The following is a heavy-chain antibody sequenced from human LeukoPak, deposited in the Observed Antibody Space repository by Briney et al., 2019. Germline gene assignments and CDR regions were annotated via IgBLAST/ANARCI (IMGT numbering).Heavy chain of an antibody. CDR1: GFTFSSYG. CDR3: AKSIDSSGYYSFFDY. CDR2: ISYYGSNK. J-gene: IGHJ4*02. Sequence: GGSLRLSCAASGFTFSSYGMHWVRQAPGKGLEWVAVISYYGSNKDYADSVKGRFTISRDNSKNTLYLQMNSLRAEDTAVYYCAKSIDSSGYYSFFDYWSQGALVTVSS. V-gene: IGHV3-30*18. D-gene: IGHD3-22*01.